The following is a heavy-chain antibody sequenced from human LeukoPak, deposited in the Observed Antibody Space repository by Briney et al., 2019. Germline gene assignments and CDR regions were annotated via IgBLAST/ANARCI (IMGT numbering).Heavy chain of an antibody. CDR3: ASNRPAGYDYDYGFELQH. J-gene: IGHJ1*01. CDR2: ISRSCDHT. Sequence: GGSLRLSCAAYGSSFSNYGMKWARQAPGKGLECVSAISRSCDHTFDAACVKGRLPLSRDNPENPLFLQINHLRADDTAVYFCASNRPAGYDYDYGFELQHWGQGTLVTVSS. V-gene: IGHV3-23*01. CDR1: GSSFSNYG. D-gene: IGHD4/OR15-4a*01.